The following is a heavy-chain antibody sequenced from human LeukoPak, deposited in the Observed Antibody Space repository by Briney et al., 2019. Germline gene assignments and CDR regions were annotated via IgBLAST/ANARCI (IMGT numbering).Heavy chain of an antibody. CDR2: INAGNGNT. V-gene: IGHV1-3*01. CDR3: ARDPCSSTSCYSYYGMDV. J-gene: IGHJ6*02. D-gene: IGHD2-2*02. Sequence: ASVKVSCKASGYTFTSYAMHWVRQAPGQRLEWMGWINAGNGNTKYSQKLQGRVTMTTDTSTSTAYMELRSLRSDDTAVYYCARDPCSSTSCYSYYGMDVWGQGTTVTVSS. CDR1: GYTFTSYA.